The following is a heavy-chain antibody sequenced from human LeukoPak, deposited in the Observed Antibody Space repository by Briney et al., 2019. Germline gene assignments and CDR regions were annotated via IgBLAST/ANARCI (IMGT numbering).Heavy chain of an antibody. V-gene: IGHV3-30*01. CDR3: AREWDRHCTFDS. J-gene: IGHJ4*02. Sequence: GGSLRLSCAASGSIFSGHLLHWVRQAPGKGLEWVAVIAYEGSEKYHADSVKGRFAISRDNSDHTVYLQMNSLRPEDTAVYYCAREWDRHCTFDSWRRGTLVTVSS. CDR1: GSIFSGHL. CDR2: IAYEGSEK. D-gene: IGHD1-26*01.